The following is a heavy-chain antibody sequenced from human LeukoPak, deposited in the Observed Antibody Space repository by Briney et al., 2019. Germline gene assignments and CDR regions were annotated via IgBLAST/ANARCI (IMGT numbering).Heavy chain of an antibody. J-gene: IGHJ3*02. V-gene: IGHV4-31*03. CDR2: IYYSGST. CDR3: ARDLYYYDSSGYYHDAFDI. Sequence: SQTLSLTCTVSGGSISSGGYYWSWIRQHPGKGLEWIGYIYYSGSTYYNPSLKSRVTISVDTSKNQFSLKLSSVTAADTAVYYCARDLYYYDSSGYYHDAFDIWGQGTMVTVSS. D-gene: IGHD3-22*01. CDR1: GGSISSGGYY.